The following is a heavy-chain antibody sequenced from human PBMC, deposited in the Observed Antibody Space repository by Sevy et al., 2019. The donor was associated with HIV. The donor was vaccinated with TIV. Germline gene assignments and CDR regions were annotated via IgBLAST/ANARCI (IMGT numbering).Heavy chain of an antibody. CDR3: ARDPPGIAATGGG. CDR2: IYSAGTT. J-gene: IGHJ4*02. D-gene: IGHD6-13*01. Sequence: GGSLRLSCAASGFTVCNNYMNWVRQAPGKGLEWVSLIYSAGTTHYADSVKGRFTISRDHSKNTLYLQMNSLRAEDTAIYYCARDPPGIAATGGGWGQGTLVTVSS. V-gene: IGHV3-53*01. CDR1: GFTVCNNY.